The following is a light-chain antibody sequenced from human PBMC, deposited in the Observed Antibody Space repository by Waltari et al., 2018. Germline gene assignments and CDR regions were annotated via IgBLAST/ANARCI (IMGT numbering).Light chain of an antibody. Sequence: IMMTQSPATLSVSPGEGVTLSCRASQSVSSNFAWYQQKRGQAPRLLIHGASTRATGVPARFSGSGSGTEFTLTINGLQSEDFAVYYCQQYNDWPLTFGQGTKVEIK. CDR1: QSVSSN. CDR3: QQYNDWPLT. V-gene: IGKV3-15*01. CDR2: GAS. J-gene: IGKJ1*01.